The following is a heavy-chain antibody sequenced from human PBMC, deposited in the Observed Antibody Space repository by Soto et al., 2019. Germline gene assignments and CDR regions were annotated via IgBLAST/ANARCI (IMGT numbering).Heavy chain of an antibody. CDR1: GGSISSGDYY. V-gene: IGHV4-30-4*01. J-gene: IGHJ6*02. Sequence: SETLSLTCTVSGGSISSGDYYWSWIRQPPGKGLEWIGYIYYSGTTYYNPSLKSRVTISVDTSKNQFSLKVSSVTAADTAVYYCARALIQLWNNYYYGMDVWGQGTTVTVSS. CDR3: ARALIQLWNNYYYGMDV. CDR2: IYYSGTT. D-gene: IGHD5-18*01.